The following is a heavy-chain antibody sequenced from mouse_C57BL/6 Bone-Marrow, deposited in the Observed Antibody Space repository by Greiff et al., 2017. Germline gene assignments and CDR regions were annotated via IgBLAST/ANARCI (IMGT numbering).Heavy chain of an antibody. CDR3: TREGVTTRLYAMDY. J-gene: IGHJ4*01. Sequence: VHVKQSGAELVRPGASVKLSCTASGFNFKDYYMHWVKQRPEQGLEWIGWIDPENGDTEYASKFQGKATITADTSSNTAYLQLSSLTSEDTAVYYCTREGVTTRLYAMDYGGQGTAVTVSS. CDR1: GFNFKDYY. V-gene: IGHV14-4*01. CDR2: IDPENGDT. D-gene: IGHD2-2*01.